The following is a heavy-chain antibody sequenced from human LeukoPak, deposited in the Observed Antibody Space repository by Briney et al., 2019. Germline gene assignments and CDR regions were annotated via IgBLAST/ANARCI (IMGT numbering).Heavy chain of an antibody. J-gene: IGHJ4*02. CDR1: GFTFSSYA. Sequence: GGSLRLSCAASGFTFSSYAMHWVRQAPGKGLEWVAVISYVGSNKYYADSVKGRFTISRDNSKNTLYLQMNSLRAEDTAVYYCARGSYSGSLRGDYWGQGTLDTVSS. CDR3: ARGSYSGSLRGDY. CDR2: ISYVGSNK. D-gene: IGHD1-26*01. V-gene: IGHV3-30-3*01.